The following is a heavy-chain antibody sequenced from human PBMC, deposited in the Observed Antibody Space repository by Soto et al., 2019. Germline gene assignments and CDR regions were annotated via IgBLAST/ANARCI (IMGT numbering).Heavy chain of an antibody. CDR3: ARDGSSSSDLKRYYYYYGMDV. V-gene: IGHV3-33*01. CDR2: IWYDGSNK. CDR1: GFTFSSYG. Sequence: QVQLVESGGGVVQPGRSLRLSCAASGFTFSSYGMHWVRQAPGKGLEWVAVIWYDGSNKYYADSVKGRFTSSRDNSKNTLYLQMNSLRAEDTAVYYCARDGSSSSDLKRYYYYYGMDVWGQGTTVTVSS. D-gene: IGHD6-6*01. J-gene: IGHJ6*02.